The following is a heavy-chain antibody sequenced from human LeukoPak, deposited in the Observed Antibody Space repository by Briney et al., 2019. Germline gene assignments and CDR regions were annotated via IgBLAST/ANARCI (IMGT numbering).Heavy chain of an antibody. D-gene: IGHD3-22*01. CDR3: TRPHVDGGYYYHQY. Sequence: GGSLRLSCAASGFTFSSYGMHWVRQAPGKGLEWVAVISYDGSNKYYADSVKGRFTISRDNSRNTLYLQMNSLRVEDTALYYCTRPHVDGGYYYHQYWGQGTLVTVSS. J-gene: IGHJ4*02. V-gene: IGHV3-30*03. CDR2: ISYDGSNK. CDR1: GFTFSSYG.